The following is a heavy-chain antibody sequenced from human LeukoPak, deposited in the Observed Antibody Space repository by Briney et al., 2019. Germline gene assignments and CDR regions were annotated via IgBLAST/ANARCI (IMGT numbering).Heavy chain of an antibody. V-gene: IGHV1-69*13. Sequence: SVKVSCTASGGTFSSYAISWVRQAPGQGLEWMGGIIPIFGTANYAQKFQGRVTITADESTSTAYMELSSLRSEDTAVYYCATTVVAVAGKYYYYYYGMDVWGQGTTVTVSS. CDR3: ATTVVAVAGKYYYYYYGMDV. CDR1: GGTFSSYA. D-gene: IGHD6-19*01. J-gene: IGHJ6*02. CDR2: IIPIFGTA.